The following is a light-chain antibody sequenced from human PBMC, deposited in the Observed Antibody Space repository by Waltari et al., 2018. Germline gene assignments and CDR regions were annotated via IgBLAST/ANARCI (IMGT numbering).Light chain of an antibody. CDR2: KDT. CDR3: QSTDTIGTTVV. J-gene: IGLJ2*01. V-gene: IGLV3-25*03. Sequence: SYGLTQQPSVSVSPGQTARINCSRVALTKDYGYWYQQMPGRAPVVVIFKDTERPPAIPERFSGSGSGTTVTLTITGVQAEDEADYYCQSTDTIGTTVVFGGGTRLIAL. CDR1: ALTKDY.